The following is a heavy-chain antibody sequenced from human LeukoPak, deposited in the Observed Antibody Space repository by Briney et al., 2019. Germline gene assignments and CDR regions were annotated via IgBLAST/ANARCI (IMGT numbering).Heavy chain of an antibody. J-gene: IGHJ6*03. CDR3: ARGEYCSSTSCLSSYYYYMDV. CDR1: GFTFSRYS. D-gene: IGHD2-2*01. Sequence: PGGSLRLSCAASGFTFSRYSMNWVRQAPGKGLEWVSYISISSTIYYADSVKGRFTIPRDSATNSLHLQMNSLRAEDTAVYYCARGEYCSSTSCLSSYYYYMDVWGKGTTVTVSS. CDR2: ISISSTI. V-gene: IGHV3-48*01.